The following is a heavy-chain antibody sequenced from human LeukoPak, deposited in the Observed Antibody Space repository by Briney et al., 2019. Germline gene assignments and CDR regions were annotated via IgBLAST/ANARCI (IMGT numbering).Heavy chain of an antibody. CDR3: AKDVVVVAATPGYYYYDMDV. J-gene: IGHJ6*03. Sequence: GGSLRLSCAASGFTFSSYSMNWVRQAPGKGLEWVSSISSSSSYIYYADSVKGRFTISRDNAKNSLYLQMNSLRAEDTAVYYCAKDVVVVAATPGYYYYDMDVWGKGTTVTVSS. CDR2: ISSSSSYI. CDR1: GFTFSSYS. V-gene: IGHV3-21*01. D-gene: IGHD2-15*01.